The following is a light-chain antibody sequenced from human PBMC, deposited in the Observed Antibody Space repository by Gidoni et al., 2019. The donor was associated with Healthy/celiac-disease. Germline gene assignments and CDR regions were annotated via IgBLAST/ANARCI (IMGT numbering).Light chain of an antibody. V-gene: IGKV3-15*01. CDR3: QQYNNWPALT. Sequence: EIVMTQSPATLSVSPGERATLSCRASQSVSSNLACYQQKPGQAPRLLIYGASTRATGIQARFSGSGSGTEFTLTISSLQSEDFAVSYCQQYNNWPALTFGGGTKVEIK. J-gene: IGKJ4*01. CDR2: GAS. CDR1: QSVSSN.